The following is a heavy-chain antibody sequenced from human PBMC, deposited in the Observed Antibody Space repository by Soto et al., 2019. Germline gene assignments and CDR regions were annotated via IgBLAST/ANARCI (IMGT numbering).Heavy chain of an antibody. D-gene: IGHD1-7*01. CDR1: GFNFDNYG. CDR2: IPYDGSFQ. V-gene: IGHV3-30*18. CDR3: AKDRVGGTFYTPLAF. Sequence: QVQLVESGGGVVQPGGSLRLSCQASGFNFDNYGMHWVRQAPGKGLEWVAVIPYDGSFQYYADSVKGRFTISIDNSKNTLSLHLNTLKPEDTAVYHCAKDRVGGTFYTPLAFWGQGTLVTVSS. J-gene: IGHJ4*02.